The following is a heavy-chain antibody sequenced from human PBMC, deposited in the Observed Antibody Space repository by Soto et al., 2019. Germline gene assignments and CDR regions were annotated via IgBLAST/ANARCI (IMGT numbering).Heavy chain of an antibody. CDR1: GFTFSDCY. D-gene: IGHD3-22*01. Sequence: GGSLRLSCAASGFTFSDCYMSWIRQAPGKGLEWVSYISSGSSYTDYADSVKGRFTISRDNAKNSLYLQMNSLRTEDTAVYYCARDPGYYDSSGYYGFDYWGQGTLVTVSS. V-gene: IGHV3-11*05. J-gene: IGHJ4*02. CDR2: ISSGSSYT. CDR3: ARDPGYYDSSGYYGFDY.